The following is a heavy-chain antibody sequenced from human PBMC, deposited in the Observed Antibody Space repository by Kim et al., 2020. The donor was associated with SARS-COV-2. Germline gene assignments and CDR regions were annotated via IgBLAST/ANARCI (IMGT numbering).Heavy chain of an antibody. J-gene: IGHJ6*02. D-gene: IGHD3-3*01. CDR2: ISGDGGST. CDR1: GLTFDDYA. CDR3: AKDIERDVLRFLERHYYGMDV. Sequence: GGSLRLSCAASGLTFDDYAMHWVRQAPGKGLEWVSLISGDGGSTYYADSVKGRFTISRDNSKNSLYLQTNSLRTEDTALYYCAKDIERDVLRFLERHYYGMDVWGQGTTVTVSS. V-gene: IGHV3-43*02.